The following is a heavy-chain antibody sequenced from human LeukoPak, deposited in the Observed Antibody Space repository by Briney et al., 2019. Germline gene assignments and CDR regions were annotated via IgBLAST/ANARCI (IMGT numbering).Heavy chain of an antibody. CDR1: GGSISSYY. CDR3: ARDAIVVVPAADYYYYMDV. Sequence: SETLSLTCTVSGGSISSYYWSWIRQPAGKGLEWIGRIYTSGSTNYNPSLKSRVTMSVDTSKNQFSLKLSSVTAADTAVYYCARDAIVVVPAADYYYYMDVWGKGTTVTASS. J-gene: IGHJ6*03. CDR2: IYTSGST. V-gene: IGHV4-4*07. D-gene: IGHD2-2*01.